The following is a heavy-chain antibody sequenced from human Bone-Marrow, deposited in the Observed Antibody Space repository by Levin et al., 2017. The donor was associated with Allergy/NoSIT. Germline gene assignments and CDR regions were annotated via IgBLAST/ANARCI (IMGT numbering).Heavy chain of an antibody. Sequence: ASVKVSCKASGYTFTSYGISWVRQAPGQGLEWMGWISAYNGNTNYAQKLQGRVTMTTDTSTSTAYMELRSLRSDDTAVYYCARVAPEYYDFWSGYYAPGDYWGQGTLVTVSS. D-gene: IGHD3-3*01. V-gene: IGHV1-18*01. CDR3: ARVAPEYYDFWSGYYAPGDY. CDR1: GYTFTSYG. J-gene: IGHJ4*02. CDR2: ISAYNGNT.